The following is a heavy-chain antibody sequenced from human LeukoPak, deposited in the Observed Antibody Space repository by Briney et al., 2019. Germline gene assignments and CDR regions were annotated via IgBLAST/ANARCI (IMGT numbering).Heavy chain of an antibody. Sequence: GASVKVSCKAPGYTFTDYYMHWVRQAPGQGLEWMGWINPNSGGTNYAQKFQGRVTMTRDTSISTAYMELSRLRSDDTAVYYCARDYDSLTGSLTNYYYYYGMDVWGQGTTVTVSS. CDR2: INPNSGGT. D-gene: IGHD3-9*01. J-gene: IGHJ6*02. CDR1: GYTFTDYY. V-gene: IGHV1-2*02. CDR3: ARDYDSLTGSLTNYYYYYGMDV.